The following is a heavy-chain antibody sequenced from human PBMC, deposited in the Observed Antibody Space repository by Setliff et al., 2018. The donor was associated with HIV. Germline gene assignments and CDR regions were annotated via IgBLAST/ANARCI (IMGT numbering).Heavy chain of an antibody. CDR2: ISTYNGNT. V-gene: IGHV1-18*01. J-gene: IGHJ4*02. Sequence: ASVKVSCKASGYTFTNYGINWVRQAPGQGPEWMGWISTYNGNTGNTQNLQGRVTMTTDTSTSTAYMELRSLRSDDTALYYCARDGFVDRATGTTHRDSWGKGTLVTVSS. CDR1: GYTFTNYG. D-gene: IGHD1-1*01. CDR3: ARDGFVDRATGTTHRDS.